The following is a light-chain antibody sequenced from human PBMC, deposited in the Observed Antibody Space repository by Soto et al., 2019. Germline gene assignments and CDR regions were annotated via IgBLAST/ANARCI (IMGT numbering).Light chain of an antibody. CDR1: SSNIGGNT. Sequence: QSVLTQPPSASGTPGQRVTFSCSGSSSNIGGNTVSWFQHLPRTAPKLLIFSNSQRPSGVPDRFSGAKSGTSASLAISGLQSEDDGDYYCQSYDSSLSGSSVFGTGTKLTVL. CDR2: SNS. V-gene: IGLV1-44*01. CDR3: QSYDSSLSGSSV. J-gene: IGLJ1*01.